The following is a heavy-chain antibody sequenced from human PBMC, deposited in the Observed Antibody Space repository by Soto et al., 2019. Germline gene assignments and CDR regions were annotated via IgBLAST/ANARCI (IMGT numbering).Heavy chain of an antibody. D-gene: IGHD2-15*01. J-gene: IGHJ6*02. V-gene: IGHV3-30-3*01. CDR1: GFTFRNHA. Sequence: QVQLVESGGGVVQPGGSLRLSCAASGFTFRNHAMHWVRQAPGKGLACLAVIAYDGSNAFYSDSVKGRFTVSRDNSKNTRYLHMDSLRSEDTGVYYCSRGEREDILVVVGARPGEYGIDIWGQGTTVTVSS. CDR3: SRGEREDILVVVGARPGEYGIDI. CDR2: IAYDGSNA.